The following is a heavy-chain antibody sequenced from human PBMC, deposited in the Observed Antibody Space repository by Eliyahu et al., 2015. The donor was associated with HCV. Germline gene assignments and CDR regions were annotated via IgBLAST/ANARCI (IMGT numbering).Heavy chain of an antibody. D-gene: IGHD1-1*01. CDR3: ARQRGYADY. CDR2: IYYSGST. J-gene: IGHJ4*02. V-gene: IGHV4-39*01. CDR1: GGSIRSSSYY. Sequence: QLQLQESGPGLVKPSXTLSLTCTVSGGSIRSSSYYWGXXRQPPGKGLEWIGSIYYSGSTYYNPSLKSRVTISVDTSKNQFSXKLSSVTAADTAVYYCARQRGYADYWGQGTLVTVSS.